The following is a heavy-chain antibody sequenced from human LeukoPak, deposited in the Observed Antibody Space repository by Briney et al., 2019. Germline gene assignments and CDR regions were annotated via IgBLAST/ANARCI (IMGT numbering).Heavy chain of an antibody. CDR2: IYYSGST. V-gene: IGHV4-30-4*01. CDR3: AREVWSIAARPDYWYFDL. CDR1: GGSISSGDYY. D-gene: IGHD6-6*01. Sequence: SETLSLTCTVSGGSISSGDYYWSWLRQPPGKGLEWIGYIYYSGSTYYNPSLKSRVTISVDTSKNQFSLKLSSVTAADTAVYYCAREVWSIAARPDYWYFDLWGRGTLVTVSS. J-gene: IGHJ2*01.